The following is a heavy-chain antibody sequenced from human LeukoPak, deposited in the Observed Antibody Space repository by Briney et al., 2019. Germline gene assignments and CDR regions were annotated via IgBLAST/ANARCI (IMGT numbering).Heavy chain of an antibody. CDR2: INAGNGNT. D-gene: IGHD3-10*01. V-gene: IGHV1-3*03. CDR1: GYTFTSYA. CDR3: ARDPDYYGSGENFDY. J-gene: IGHJ4*02. Sequence: ASVKVSCKASGYTFTSYAMHWVRQAPGQRLEWMGWINAGNGNTKYSQEFQGRVTITRDTSASTAYMELSSLRSEDMAVYYCARDPDYYGSGENFDYWGQGTLVTVSS.